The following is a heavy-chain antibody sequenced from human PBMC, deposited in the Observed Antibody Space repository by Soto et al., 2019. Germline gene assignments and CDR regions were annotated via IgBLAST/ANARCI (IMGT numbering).Heavy chain of an antibody. D-gene: IGHD2-15*01. CDR2: IYYSGIT. V-gene: IGHV4-30-4*01. CDR1: GGSISSGDYY. Sequence: SETLSLTCTVSGGSISSGDYYWSGIRQPPGKGLEWIGYIYYSGITYYNPSLKSRVTISVDTSKNQFSLKLSSVTAADTAVYYCARMYCSGGSCYGLDAFDIWGQGTMATVSS. J-gene: IGHJ3*02. CDR3: ARMYCSGGSCYGLDAFDI.